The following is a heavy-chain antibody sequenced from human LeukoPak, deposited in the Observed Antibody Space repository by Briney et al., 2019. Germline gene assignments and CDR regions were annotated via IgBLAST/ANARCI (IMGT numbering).Heavy chain of an antibody. D-gene: IGHD2-15*01. J-gene: IGHJ4*02. CDR3: AKAYCSGGSCYVRGFDY. V-gene: IGHV3-23*01. CDR1: GFTFSSYA. Sequence: GGPLRLSCAASGFTFSSYAMSWVRQAPGRGLEWVSNIGAGGGSTYYADSVKGRCTIASDKSTNTVYLIMNSLRAEDTAVYYCAKAYCSGGSCYVRGFDYWGQGTLVTVSS. CDR2: IGAGGGST.